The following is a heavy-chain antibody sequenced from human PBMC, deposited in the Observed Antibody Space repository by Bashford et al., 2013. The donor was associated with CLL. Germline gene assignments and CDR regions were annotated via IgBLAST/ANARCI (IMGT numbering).Heavy chain of an antibody. CDR1: GGSITSGIYH. D-gene: IGHD2/OR15-2a*01. Sequence: SETLSLTCSVPGGSITSGIYHWGWIRQPPGRGLEWIGNVSDSGSTSYNPSLKSRVSMYVDISKNHFSLKLNSVTAADTAVYYCALSDSSYGTDVWGQGTTVTVSS. CDR2: VSDSGST. CDR3: ALSDSSYGTDV. V-gene: IGHV4-39*02. J-gene: IGHJ6*02.